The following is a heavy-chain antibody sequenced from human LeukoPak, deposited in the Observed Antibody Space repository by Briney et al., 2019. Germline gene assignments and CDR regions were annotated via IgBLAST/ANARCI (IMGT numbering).Heavy chain of an antibody. J-gene: IGHJ4*02. Sequence: PGGSLRLSCAASGFTFSSYGMHWVRQAPGKGLEWVAVIWYDGSNKYYADSVKGRFTISRDNSKNTLYLQMNSLRAEDTAVYYCARDGIGATVTSFDYWGQGTLVTVSS. CDR1: GFTFSSYG. CDR3: ARDGIGATVTSFDY. V-gene: IGHV3-33*01. CDR2: IWYDGSNK. D-gene: IGHD4-17*01.